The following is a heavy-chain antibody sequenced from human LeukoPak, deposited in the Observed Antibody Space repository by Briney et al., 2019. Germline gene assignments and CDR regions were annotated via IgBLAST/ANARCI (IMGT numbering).Heavy chain of an antibody. Sequence: ASETLSLTCTVSDGSVSSSSYYWGWIRQPPGKGLEWIGSIYYSGHTYYNPSLKSRVTISVDTSKNQFFLKLSSVTAADTAVYYCAREDGYVGSDYWGQGTLVTVSS. CDR3: AREDGYVGSDY. J-gene: IGHJ4*02. V-gene: IGHV4-39*02. CDR1: DGSVSSSSYY. D-gene: IGHD5-24*01. CDR2: IYYSGHT.